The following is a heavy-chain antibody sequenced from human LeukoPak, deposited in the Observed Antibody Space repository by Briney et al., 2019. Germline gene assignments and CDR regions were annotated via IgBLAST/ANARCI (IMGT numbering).Heavy chain of an antibody. CDR2: IFTIGST. D-gene: IGHD6-19*01. CDR3: ARAPIAVAEYYYYYGMDV. Sequence: SETLSLTCTVSGGSISSYYWSWIRQPAGKGLEWIGRIFTIGSTNYNPTPNNRVTMSVDTSKNQSSLKLSSVPAADTAVYYCARAPIAVAEYYYYYGMDVWGQGTTVTVSS. CDR1: GGSISSYY. V-gene: IGHV4-4*07. J-gene: IGHJ6*02.